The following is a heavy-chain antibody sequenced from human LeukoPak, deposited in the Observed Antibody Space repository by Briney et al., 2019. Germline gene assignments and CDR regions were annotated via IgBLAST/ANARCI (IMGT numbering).Heavy chain of an antibody. J-gene: IGHJ5*02. Sequence: GGSLRLSCAASEFSVGSNYMTWVRQAPGKGLEWVSLIYSGGSTYYADSVKGRFTISIDNSKNTLYLQMNSLRAEDTAVYYCARYYYDSRVNWFDPWGQGTLVTVSS. CDR3: ARYYYDSRVNWFDP. D-gene: IGHD3-22*01. V-gene: IGHV3-66*01. CDR2: IYSGGST. CDR1: EFSVGSNY.